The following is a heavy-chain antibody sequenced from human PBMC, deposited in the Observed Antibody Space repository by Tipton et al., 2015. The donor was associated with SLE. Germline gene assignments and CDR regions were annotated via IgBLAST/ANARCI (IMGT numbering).Heavy chain of an antibody. J-gene: IGHJ5*02. Sequence: SLRLSCAASGFTFSSYEMNWVRQAPGKGLEWVSYISSSSSTIYYADSVKGRFTISRDNAKNSLYLQMNSLRAEDTAVYYCARVGSDGLLRGNWFDPWGQGTLVTVSS. CDR3: ARVGSDGLLRGNWFDP. V-gene: IGHV3-48*03. CDR1: GFTFSSYE. D-gene: IGHD2-15*01. CDR2: ISSSSSTI.